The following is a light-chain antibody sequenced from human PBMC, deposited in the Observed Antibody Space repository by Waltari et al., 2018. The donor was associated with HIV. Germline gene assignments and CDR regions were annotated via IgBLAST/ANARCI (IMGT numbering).Light chain of an antibody. CDR3: QSYHQTIPCV. V-gene: IGLV6-57*03. CDR1: SGNIANNH. CDR2: EDT. Sequence: NFVLTQPHSVSESPGKPVTISCARSSGNIANNHVQWYQQRPGSAPTPVIYEDTQRPSGVPDRFSGSIDTSSNSASLTIYELKTEDEADYYCQSYHQTIPCVFGTGTRLTVL. J-gene: IGLJ1*01.